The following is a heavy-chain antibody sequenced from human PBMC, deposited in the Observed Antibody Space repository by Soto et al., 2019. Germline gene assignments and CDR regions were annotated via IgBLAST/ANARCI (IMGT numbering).Heavy chain of an antibody. CDR3: ARHHGPTTSENWFDP. Sequence: QVHLVQSGVEVKTPGASVKVSCQASGYTFFTYDISWVRQAPGQGLECMGWISTYSGDTKYAQTFQGRVTMTKDTSTTTAYLELRSLRSDDTAVYYCARHHGPTTSENWFDPWGQGTLVTVSS. CDR2: ISTYSGDT. CDR1: GYTFFTYD. V-gene: IGHV1-18*01. D-gene: IGHD5-12*01. J-gene: IGHJ5*02.